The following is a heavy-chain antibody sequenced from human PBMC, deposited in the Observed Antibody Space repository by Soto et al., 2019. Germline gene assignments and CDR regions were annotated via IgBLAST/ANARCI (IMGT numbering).Heavy chain of an antibody. CDR1: GGSISSSSYY. Sequence: PSETLSLTCTVSGGSISSSSYYWGWIRQPPXKGLEWIGSIYYSGSTYYNPSLKSRVTISVDTSKNQFSLKLSSVTAADTAVYCCARHGHSSSWRHNYYYYGMDVWGQGTTVTVSS. J-gene: IGHJ6*02. CDR2: IYYSGST. CDR3: ARHGHSSSWRHNYYYYGMDV. D-gene: IGHD6-13*01. V-gene: IGHV4-39*01.